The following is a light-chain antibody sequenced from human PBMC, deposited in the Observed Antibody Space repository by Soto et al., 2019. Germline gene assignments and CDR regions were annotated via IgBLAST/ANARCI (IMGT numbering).Light chain of an antibody. CDR3: QQYNSWT. J-gene: IGKJ1*01. Sequence: DIKMTQSPSTLSASVGDTVTITCRASQSISRWLAWYQQKPGKAPKLLIYKASSLESRVPSRFNGSGSGTELPLTITSLQPDDFATYYCQQYNSWTFGQATKVEIK. CDR2: KAS. CDR1: QSISRW. V-gene: IGKV1-5*03.